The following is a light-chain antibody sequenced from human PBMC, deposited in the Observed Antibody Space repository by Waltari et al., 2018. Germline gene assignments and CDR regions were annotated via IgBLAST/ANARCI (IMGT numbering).Light chain of an antibody. J-gene: IGLJ3*02. Sequence: QSALTQPASVSGSPGQSLTIPCTGTTSDVGRVNLASWYPQDPGKAPKLMIYEVSKRPSGVSNRFSGSKSGNTASLTISGLQAEDEADYYCCSYAGSSTWVFGGGTKLTVL. CDR2: EVS. V-gene: IGLV2-23*02. CDR3: CSYAGSSTWV. CDR1: TSDVGRVNL.